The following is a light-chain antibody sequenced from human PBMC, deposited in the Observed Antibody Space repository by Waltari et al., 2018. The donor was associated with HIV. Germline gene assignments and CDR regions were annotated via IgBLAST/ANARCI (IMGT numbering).Light chain of an antibody. CDR2: RTS. Sequence: DVQMTQSPSTLSASVGDRVTITCRAMQSIDNWLAWYQQKPGKAPTLLIYRTSYLESGAPSRFSGSGSGTEFTLTISSLQPDDFATYYCQQYYSYRSFGQGTKLEIK. J-gene: IGKJ1*01. CDR3: QQYYSYRS. CDR1: QSIDNW. V-gene: IGKV1-5*03.